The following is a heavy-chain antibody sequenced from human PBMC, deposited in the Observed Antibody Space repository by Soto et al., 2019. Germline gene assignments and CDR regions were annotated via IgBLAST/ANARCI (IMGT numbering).Heavy chain of an antibody. J-gene: IGHJ6*03. D-gene: IGHD2-15*01. CDR3: ARGYCSGGSCYLPGNYYYYMDV. CDR2: VNPNSGNT. V-gene: IGHV1-8*01. CDR1: GYTFTSYY. Sequence: ASVKVSCKASGYTFTSYYINWVRQATGQGLEGMGWVNPNSGNTGYAQKFQGRVTMTRNTSISTAYMELSSLRSEDTAVYYCARGYCSGGSCYLPGNYYYYMDVWGKGTTVTVSS.